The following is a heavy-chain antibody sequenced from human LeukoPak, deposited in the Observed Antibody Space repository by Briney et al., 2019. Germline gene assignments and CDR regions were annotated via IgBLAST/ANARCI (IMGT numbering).Heavy chain of an antibody. CDR1: GGSISSYY. D-gene: IGHD6-25*01. V-gene: IGHV4-59*01. CDR2: IYYSGST. CDR3: ARVGAAGYAFDI. J-gene: IGHJ3*02. Sequence: SETLSLTCTVSGGSISSYYWSWIRQPPGKGLEWIGYIYYSGSTNYNPSLKSRVTISVDTFKNQFSLKLSSVTAADTAVYYCARVGAAGYAFDIWGQGTMVTVSS.